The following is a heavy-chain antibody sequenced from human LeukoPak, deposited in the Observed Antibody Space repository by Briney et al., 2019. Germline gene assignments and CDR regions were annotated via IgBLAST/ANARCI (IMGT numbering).Heavy chain of an antibody. Sequence: PSETLSLTCTVSGDSINDRYWSWIRQPPGRGLEWIGYIYYSGSTNYNPSLKSRVTISVDTSKNQFPLKLSSVTAADTAVYYCARGGWSNDYWGQGTLVTVSS. V-gene: IGHV4-59*11. CDR3: ARGGWSNDY. CDR1: GDSINDRY. J-gene: IGHJ4*02. CDR2: IYYSGST. D-gene: IGHD6-19*01.